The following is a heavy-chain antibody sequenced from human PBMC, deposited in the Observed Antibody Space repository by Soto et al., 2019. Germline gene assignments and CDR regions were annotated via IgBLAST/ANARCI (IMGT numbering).Heavy chain of an antibody. CDR1: GGTFSSYT. Sequence: QVQLVQSGAEVKKPGSSVKVSCKASGGTFSSYTISWVRQAPGPGLEWMGRIIPILGIANYAQKFQGRVTITADKSTSTAYMELSSLRSEDTAVYYCAREDCSGGSCYSGVTNLGYWGQGTLVTVSS. CDR3: AREDCSGGSCYSGVTNLGY. CDR2: IIPILGIA. J-gene: IGHJ4*02. V-gene: IGHV1-69*08. D-gene: IGHD2-15*01.